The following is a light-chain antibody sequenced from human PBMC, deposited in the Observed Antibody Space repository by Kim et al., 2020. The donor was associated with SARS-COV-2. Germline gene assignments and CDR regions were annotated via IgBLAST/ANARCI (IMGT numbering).Light chain of an antibody. Sequence: VSPGQTASITCSGDKLGDKYACWYQQKPGQSPVLVIYQHNQRPSGIPERFSGSNSGNTATLTISGTQAMDEADYYCQAWDSSTVVFAGGTKLTVL. CDR2: QHN. CDR3: QAWDSSTVV. CDR1: KLGDKY. J-gene: IGLJ2*01. V-gene: IGLV3-1*01.